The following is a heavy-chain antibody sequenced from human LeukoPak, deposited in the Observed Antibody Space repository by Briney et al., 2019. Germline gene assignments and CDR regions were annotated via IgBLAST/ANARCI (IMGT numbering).Heavy chain of an antibody. V-gene: IGHV3-30*04. J-gene: IGHJ4*02. CDR2: ISYDGSNK. CDR1: GFTLSSYA. CDR3: AREQDGYTFDY. D-gene: IGHD5-24*01. Sequence: GGSRRLSCAASGFTLSSYAMHWVRQAPGKGLEWVAVISYDGSNKYYADPVKGRFTISRDNSKKTLYLQMNSRRAEDTAVYYCAREQDGYTFDYWGQGTLVTVSS.